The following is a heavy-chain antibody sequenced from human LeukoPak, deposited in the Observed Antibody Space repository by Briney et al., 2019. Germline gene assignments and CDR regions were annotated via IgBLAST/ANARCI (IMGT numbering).Heavy chain of an antibody. D-gene: IGHD3-10*01. CDR3: ARNHYYGSGRLPPYFDY. J-gene: IGHJ4*02. V-gene: IGHV4-39*01. CDR2: IYYSGST. CDR1: GGSISSSSYY. Sequence: PSETLSLTCTVSGGSISSSSYYWGWIRQPPGKGLEWIGSIYYSGSTYYNPSLKSRVTISVDTSKNQFSLKLSSVTAADTAVYCCARNHYYGSGRLPPYFDYCGQGTLVTVSS.